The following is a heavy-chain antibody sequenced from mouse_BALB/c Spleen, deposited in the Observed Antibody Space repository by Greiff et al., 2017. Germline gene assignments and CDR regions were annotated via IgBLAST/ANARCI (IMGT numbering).Heavy chain of an antibody. CDR3: TRGDDYDKFAY. CDR1: GFTFSSYT. J-gene: IGHJ3*01. CDR2: ISSGGSYT. Sequence: EVQLVESGGGLVKPGGSLKLSCAASGFTFSSYTMSWVRQTPEKRLEWVATISSGGSYTYYPDSVKGRFTISRDNAKNTLYLQMSSLKSEDTAMYYCTRGDDYDKFAYWGQGTLVTVSA. D-gene: IGHD2-4*01. V-gene: IGHV5-6-4*01.